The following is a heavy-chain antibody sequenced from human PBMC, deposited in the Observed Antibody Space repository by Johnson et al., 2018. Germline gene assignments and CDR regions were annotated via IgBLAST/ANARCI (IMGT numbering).Heavy chain of an antibody. D-gene: IGHD3-22*01. J-gene: IGHJ1*01. CDR3: AIDTSGYNYESFQP. CDR1: GFTFSTYA. V-gene: IGHV3-64*01. Sequence: VQLVQSGGGLVQPGGSLRLSCAASGFTFSTYAMHWVRQAPGKGLEYVSTISRNGDSTYYGNAGKGRFTISRDNSKNTLYLQMGSLRAEAMAVYYCAIDTSGYNYESFQPWGQGTLAAVSS. CDR2: ISRNGDST.